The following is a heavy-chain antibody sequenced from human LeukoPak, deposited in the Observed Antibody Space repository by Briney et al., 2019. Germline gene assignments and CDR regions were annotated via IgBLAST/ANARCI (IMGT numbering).Heavy chain of an antibody. J-gene: IGHJ4*02. V-gene: IGHV4-59*08. Sequence: SETLSLTCTVSGGSISSYYWSWIRQPPGKGLEWIGYIYYSGSTNYNPSLKSRVTISVDTSKNQFSLKLSSVTAADTAVYYCATWDSSGWLFDFWGQGTLVTVSS. CDR3: ATWDSSGWLFDF. CDR2: IYYSGST. CDR1: GGSISSYY. D-gene: IGHD6-19*01.